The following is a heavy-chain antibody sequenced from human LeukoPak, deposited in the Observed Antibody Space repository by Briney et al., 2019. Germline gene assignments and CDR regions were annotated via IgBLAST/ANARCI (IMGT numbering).Heavy chain of an antibody. Sequence: SETLSLTCTVSGGSISSGDYYWSWIRQPPGTGLEWIGYIYYSGSTYYNPSLKSRVTISVDTSKNQFSLKLSSVTAADTAVYYCARVNYDSSGYSDLYYGMDVWGQGTTVTVSS. CDR3: ARVNYDSSGYSDLYYGMDV. V-gene: IGHV4-30-4*01. J-gene: IGHJ6*02. CDR1: GGSISSGDYY. CDR2: IYYSGST. D-gene: IGHD3-22*01.